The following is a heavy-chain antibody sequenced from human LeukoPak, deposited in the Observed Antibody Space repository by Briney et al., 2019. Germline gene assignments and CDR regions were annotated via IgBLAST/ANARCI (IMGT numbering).Heavy chain of an antibody. CDR2: IYYSGST. J-gene: IGHJ5*02. Sequence: SETLSLTCTVSGGSISSYYWSWIRQPPGKGLEWIGYIYYSGSTNYNPSLKSRVTISVDTSKNQFSLKLSSVTAADTAVYYCARGGYSYDNWFDPWGQGTLVTVPS. D-gene: IGHD5-18*01. V-gene: IGHV4-59*01. CDR3: ARGGYSYDNWFDP. CDR1: GGSISSYY.